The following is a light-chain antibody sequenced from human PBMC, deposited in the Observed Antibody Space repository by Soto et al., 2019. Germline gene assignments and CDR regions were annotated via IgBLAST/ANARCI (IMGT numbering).Light chain of an antibody. V-gene: IGKV1-5*03. J-gene: IGKJ1*01. Sequence: DITMTQSPSILSASVGDRVTITCRASQSISSWLDWYQQKPGKAPNLLIHKASHLESGVPSRFSGSGSGTEFTLTISSLQPGDFATYYCQHYNTYPWTFRQGTKVEIK. CDR2: KAS. CDR3: QHYNTYPWT. CDR1: QSISSW.